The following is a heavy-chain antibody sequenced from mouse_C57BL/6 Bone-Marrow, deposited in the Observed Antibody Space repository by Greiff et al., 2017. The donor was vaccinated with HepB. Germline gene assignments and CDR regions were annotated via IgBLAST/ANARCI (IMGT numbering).Heavy chain of an antibody. Sequence: QVQLKQPGAELVKPGASVKLSCKASGYTFTSYWMHWVKQRPGQGLEWIGMIHPNSGSTNYNEKFKSKATLTVDKSSSTAYMQLSSLTSEDSAVYYCARKLSYYYAMDYWGQGTSVTVSS. CDR2: IHPNSGST. V-gene: IGHV1-64*01. CDR1: GYTFTSYW. CDR3: ARKLSYYYAMDY. J-gene: IGHJ4*01.